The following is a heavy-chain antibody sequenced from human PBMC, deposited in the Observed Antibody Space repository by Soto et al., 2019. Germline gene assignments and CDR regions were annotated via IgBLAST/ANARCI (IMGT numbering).Heavy chain of an antibody. CDR3: TTEVIWVGEFQPASGQ. Sequence: EVQLVESGGGLVKPGGCLRLSCATSGFTFSNAWMNWVRQAPGKGLEWVGRIKSKTDGGTTDYAAPVKDRFTISRDDSKNTLYLHMNGLKIEDTAVYYCTTEVIWVGEFQPASGQWGQGTLVTVSS. J-gene: IGHJ4*02. D-gene: IGHD3-10*01. V-gene: IGHV3-15*07. CDR2: IKSKTDGGTT. CDR1: GFTFSNAW.